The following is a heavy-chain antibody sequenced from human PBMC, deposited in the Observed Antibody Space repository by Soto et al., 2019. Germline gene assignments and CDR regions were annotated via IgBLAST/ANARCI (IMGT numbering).Heavy chain of an antibody. CDR2: IGHSGYSI. J-gene: IGHJ4*02. Sequence: GGSLRLSCAASGFTFNNHVMAWVCQAQGKGLEWVSSIGHSGYSINYGDSVKGRFTISRDNSKNMLFLEMNGLRAEDTAVYYCARSDDKDILTGCYNWGQGALVTVSS. V-gene: IGHV3-23*01. CDR1: GFTFNNHV. D-gene: IGHD3-9*01. CDR3: ARSDDKDILTGCYN.